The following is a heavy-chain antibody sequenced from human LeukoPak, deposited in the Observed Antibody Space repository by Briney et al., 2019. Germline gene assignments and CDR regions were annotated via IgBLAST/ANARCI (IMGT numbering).Heavy chain of an antibody. V-gene: IGHV3-21*04. CDR2: ISSSSSYI. D-gene: IGHD4-23*01. CDR3: TKSGYGGNSEFDY. CDR1: GFTFSSYS. J-gene: IGHJ4*02. Sequence: GGSLRLSCAASGFTFSSYSMNWVRQAPGKGLEWVSSISSSSSYIYYADSAKGRFTISRDNAKNSLYLQMNSLRAEDTALYYCTKSGYGGNSEFDYWGQGTLVTVSS.